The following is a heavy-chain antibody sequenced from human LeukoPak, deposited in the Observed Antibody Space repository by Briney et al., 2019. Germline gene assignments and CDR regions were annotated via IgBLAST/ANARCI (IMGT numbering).Heavy chain of an antibody. V-gene: IGHV1-2*02. CDR1: GYTFTGYY. CDR2: INPNSGGT. Sequence: ASVKVSCKASGYTFTGYYMHWVRQAPGQGLEWMGWINPNSGGTNYAQKFQGRVTMTRDTSISTAYMELSRLRSDDTAVYYCARDGGPGYCSGGSCYDPNDAFDIWGQGTMVTVSS. D-gene: IGHD2-15*01. CDR3: ARDGGPGYCSGGSCYDPNDAFDI. J-gene: IGHJ3*02.